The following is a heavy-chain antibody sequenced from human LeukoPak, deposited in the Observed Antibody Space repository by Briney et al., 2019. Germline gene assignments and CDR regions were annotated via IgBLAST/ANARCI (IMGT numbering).Heavy chain of an antibody. J-gene: IGHJ4*02. CDR2: IYSGGST. D-gene: IGHD3-22*01. Sequence: GGSLRLSCAASGLIVSNNYMSWVRQAPGKGLEWVSVIYSGGSTYYADSVKGRYTISRDNSKNTLYLQMNSLRAEDTAVYYCARDLWLLRFIDYWGQGTLVTVSS. CDR1: GLIVSNNY. CDR3: ARDLWLLRFIDY. V-gene: IGHV3-53*01.